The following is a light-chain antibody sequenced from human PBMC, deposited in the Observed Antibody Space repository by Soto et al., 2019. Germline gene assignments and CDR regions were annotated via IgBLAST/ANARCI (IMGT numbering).Light chain of an antibody. J-gene: IGKJ5*01. CDR2: DVS. Sequence: EIVLTQSPVTLSLSQGERATISCRASQSVSGYLAWYQQKPGQAPRLLIYDVSNRATGIPARFSGSGSGTDFTLTISSLEPEDFEIYYCQQRDYWQVTFGQGTRLEIK. V-gene: IGKV3-11*01. CDR1: QSVSGY. CDR3: QQRDYWQVT.